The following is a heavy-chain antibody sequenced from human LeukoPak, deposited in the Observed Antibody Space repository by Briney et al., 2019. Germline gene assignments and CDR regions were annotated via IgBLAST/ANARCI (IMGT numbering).Heavy chain of an antibody. J-gene: IGHJ4*02. CDR2: IYYTGTT. Sequence: PSETLSLTCTVSSGSISSSSYYWGWIRQPPGKGLEWIGSIYYTGTTYYNPSLRSRVTISVDTSKNHFSLKLSSVTAADTALYYCASAPRQGSIGGLDYWGQGTLVTVSS. CDR3: ASAPRQGSIGGLDY. V-gene: IGHV4-39*02. D-gene: IGHD3-16*01. CDR1: SGSISSSSYY.